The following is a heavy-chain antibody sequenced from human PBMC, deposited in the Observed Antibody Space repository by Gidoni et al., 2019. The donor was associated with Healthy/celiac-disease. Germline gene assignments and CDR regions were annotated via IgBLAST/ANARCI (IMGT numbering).Heavy chain of an antibody. V-gene: IGHV4-61*02. J-gene: IGHJ4*02. D-gene: IGHD5-12*01. CDR1: GGSISSGSYS. CDR2: IYTSGST. CDR3: AREAVDIVATGIDY. Sequence: QVQLQESGPGLVKPSQTLSLTCTVSGGSISSGSYSWSWIRQPAGKGLEWIGRIYTSGSTNYNPSLKSRVTISVDTSKNQFSLKLSSVTAADTAVYYCAREAVDIVATGIDYWGQGTLVTVSS.